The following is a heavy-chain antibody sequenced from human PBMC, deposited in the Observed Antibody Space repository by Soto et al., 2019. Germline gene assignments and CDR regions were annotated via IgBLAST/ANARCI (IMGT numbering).Heavy chain of an antibody. Sequence: SETLSLTCTVSGGSISTYFWGWIRQPPGKGLEWIGYIYYDGSTKSNPSLKSRVTISVDTSKNQFSLKLSSVTAADTAVYYCARDSGTDHYYYMDVWGKGTTVTVSS. CDR3: ARDSGTDHYYYMDV. CDR1: GGSISTYF. CDR2: IYYDGST. V-gene: IGHV4-59*01. D-gene: IGHD3-10*01. J-gene: IGHJ6*03.